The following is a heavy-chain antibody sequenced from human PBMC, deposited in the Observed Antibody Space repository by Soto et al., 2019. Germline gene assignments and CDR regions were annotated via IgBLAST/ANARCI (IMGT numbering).Heavy chain of an antibody. CDR3: ARDQDGAGATADY. Sequence: EVQLVESGGGLVQPGGSLRLSCVASGFTLRNYWMHWFRQAPGKGLVWVSRITNDGSTTYYADSVKGRSTISRDNAKNTLSLQVNSLRVDDTAVYYCARDQDGAGATADYWGQGPLVTVS. CDR1: GFTLRNYW. V-gene: IGHV3-74*01. D-gene: IGHD1-26*01. CDR2: ITNDGSTT. J-gene: IGHJ4*02.